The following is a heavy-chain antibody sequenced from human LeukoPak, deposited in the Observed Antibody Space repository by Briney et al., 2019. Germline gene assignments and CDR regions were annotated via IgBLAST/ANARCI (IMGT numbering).Heavy chain of an antibody. Sequence: NPSETLSLTCTVSGGSISSHYWSWIRQPPGKGLEWIGYIYYSGSTNYNPSLKSRVTISVDTSENQFSLKLSSVTAADTAVYYCARDGGTSWTEGWFDPWGQGTLVTVSS. D-gene: IGHD2-2*01. CDR3: ARDGGTSWTEGWFDP. J-gene: IGHJ5*02. CDR2: IYYSGST. CDR1: GGSISSHY. V-gene: IGHV4-59*11.